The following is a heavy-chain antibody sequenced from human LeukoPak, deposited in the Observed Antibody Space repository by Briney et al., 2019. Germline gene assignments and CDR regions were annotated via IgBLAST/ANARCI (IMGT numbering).Heavy chain of an antibody. Sequence: GGSLRLSCAASGFTFSSYAMSWVRQAPGKGLEWVSAISGSGGSTYSADSVRGRFTISRDDSKNTLYLQMNSLRVEDTAVYYCAKGVSGWPYYFDYWGQGNLVIVSS. D-gene: IGHD6-19*01. V-gene: IGHV3-23*01. CDR1: GFTFSSYA. J-gene: IGHJ4*02. CDR3: AKGVSGWPYYFDY. CDR2: ISGSGGST.